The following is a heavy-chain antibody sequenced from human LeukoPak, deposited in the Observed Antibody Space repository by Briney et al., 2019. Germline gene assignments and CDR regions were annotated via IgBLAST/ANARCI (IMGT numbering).Heavy chain of an antibody. CDR2: INPNNGDT. CDR3: ARGPLYSYGIIDY. V-gene: IGHV1-2*06. Sequence: ASVKVSCKASGYTFTSYGISWVRQAPGQGLEWMGRINPNNGDTNYAQNLQGRVTMTRDTSINTAYMELSRLRSDDTAVYFCARGPLYSYGIIDYWGQGTLVTVSS. D-gene: IGHD5-18*01. CDR1: GYTFTSYG. J-gene: IGHJ4*02.